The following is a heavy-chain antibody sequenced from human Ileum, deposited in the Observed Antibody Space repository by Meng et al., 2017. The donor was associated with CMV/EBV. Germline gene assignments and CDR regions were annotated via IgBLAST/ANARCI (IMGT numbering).Heavy chain of an antibody. D-gene: IGHD6-13*01. J-gene: IGHJ4*02. CDR1: GGSISSGDYY. V-gene: IGHV4-30-4*08. CDR3: ARRSSGLFDY. Sequence: VQLQESGPGLVKPSQTLSLTCNVSGGSISSGDYYWTWIRQPPGKGLEWIGYIYYSGTTYYNPSLKSRVSISVDTSRNQFSLQLSSVTAADTAVYYCARRSSGLFDYWGQGILVTVSS. CDR2: IYYSGTT.